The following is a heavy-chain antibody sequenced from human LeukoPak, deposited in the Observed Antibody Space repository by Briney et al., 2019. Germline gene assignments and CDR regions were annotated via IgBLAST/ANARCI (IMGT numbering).Heavy chain of an antibody. Sequence: GGSLRLSCAASGFTFRNYSMNWVREAPGKRLEWVSSISNSSSPYIFYADSVKGRFTISRDNAKNSLYLQMNSLRAEDTAVYYCARGYSSSWVLLDYWGQGTLVTVSS. D-gene: IGHD6-13*01. CDR2: ISNSSSPYI. CDR1: GFTFRNYS. CDR3: ARGYSSSWVLLDY. V-gene: IGHV3-21*01. J-gene: IGHJ4*02.